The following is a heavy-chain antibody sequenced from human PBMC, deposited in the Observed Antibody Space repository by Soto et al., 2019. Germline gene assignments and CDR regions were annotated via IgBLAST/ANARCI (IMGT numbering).Heavy chain of an antibody. V-gene: IGHV3-64D*06. CDR3: VKGRPVVVAAYFDY. J-gene: IGHJ4*02. D-gene: IGHD2-15*01. CDR1: GFTFSSSA. CDR2: ISSNGGNT. Sequence: PGGSLKLSSSASGFTFSSSAIHWVRQAPGKGLEYVSAISSNGGNTYYADSVKGRFTISRDNSKNTLYLQMSSLRAEDTAVYYCVKGRPVVVAAYFDYWGQGTLVTVSS.